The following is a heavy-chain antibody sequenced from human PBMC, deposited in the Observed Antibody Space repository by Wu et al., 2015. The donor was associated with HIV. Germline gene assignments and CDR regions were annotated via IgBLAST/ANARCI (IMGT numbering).Heavy chain of an antibody. CDR1: GGTFSSYA. Sequence: QVQLVQSGAEVKKPGSSVKVSCKASGGTFSSYAISWVRQAPGQGLEWMGRIIPIFGTANYAQKFQGRVTITADESTSTAYMELSSLRSEDTAVYYCAREGTIAAALPYGMDVWGQGTTVTVSS. CDR2: IIPIFGTA. D-gene: IGHD6-13*01. V-gene: IGHV1-69*13. J-gene: IGHJ6*02. CDR3: AREGTIAAALPYGMDV.